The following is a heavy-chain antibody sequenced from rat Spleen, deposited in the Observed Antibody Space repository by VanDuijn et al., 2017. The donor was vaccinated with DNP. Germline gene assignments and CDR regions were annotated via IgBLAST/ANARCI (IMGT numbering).Heavy chain of an antibody. CDR1: GFSISTNY. CDR2: IRYTGST. V-gene: IGHV3-1*01. CDR3: ARYITTGAMDA. Sequence: EVQLQESGPGLVKPSQSLSLTCSVAGFSISTNYWGWIRKFPGNKMEWIGHIRYTGSTSYNPSLTSRISITRDTSKNQFFLQLNSVTSKDTATYYCARYITTGAMDAWGQGTSVTVSS. J-gene: IGHJ4*01. D-gene: IGHD1-10*01.